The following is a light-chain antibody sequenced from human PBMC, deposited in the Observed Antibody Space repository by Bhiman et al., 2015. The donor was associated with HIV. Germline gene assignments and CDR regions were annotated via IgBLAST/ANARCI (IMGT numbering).Light chain of an antibody. CDR1: SSNIGAGYH. J-gene: IGLJ2*01. CDR2: DTD. V-gene: IGLV1-51*01. CDR3: GAWDSSLSAVL. Sequence: QSVLTQPPSMSGAPGQRVTISCTGSSSNIGAGYHVHWYQHLSGAAPKLLIYDTDKRPSGIPDRFSGSKSGTSATLGITGLQTGDEADYYCGAWDSSLSAVLFGGGTKLTVL.